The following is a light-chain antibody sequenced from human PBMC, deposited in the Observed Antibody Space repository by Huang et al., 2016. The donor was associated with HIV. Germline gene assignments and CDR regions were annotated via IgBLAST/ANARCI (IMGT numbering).Light chain of an antibody. CDR1: QSVSSN. CDR3: QQYNNWPRT. Sequence: EIVMRQSPATLSASPGERVTLSCTASQSVSSNLAWYQQKPGQCPRLLIYGASTRATGIPARVSGSGAGTEFTLTISSLQSEDFAVYYCQQYNNWPRTFGQGTKVEIK. J-gene: IGKJ1*01. CDR2: GAS. V-gene: IGKV3-15*01.